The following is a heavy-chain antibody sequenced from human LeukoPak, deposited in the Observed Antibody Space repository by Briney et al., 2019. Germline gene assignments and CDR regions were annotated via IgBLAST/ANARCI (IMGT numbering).Heavy chain of an antibody. J-gene: IGHJ3*02. CDR1: GFTFSSYS. CDR2: ISSSSSYI. D-gene: IGHD3-9*01. CDR3: ASDYYDILTGPSHAFDI. Sequence: PGGSLRLSCAAPGFTFSSYSMNWVRQAPGKGLEWVSSISSSSSYIYYADSVKGRFTISRDNAKNSLYLQMTSLRAEDTAVYYCASDYYDILTGPSHAFDIWGQGTMVTVSS. V-gene: IGHV3-21*01.